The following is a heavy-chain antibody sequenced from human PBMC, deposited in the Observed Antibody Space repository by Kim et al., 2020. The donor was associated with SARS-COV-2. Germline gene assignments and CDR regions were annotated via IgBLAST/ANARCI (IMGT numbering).Heavy chain of an antibody. V-gene: IGHV1-46*01. CDR2: INPSGGST. CDR1: GYTFTSYY. J-gene: IGHJ4*02. CDR3: AREGYYDILTGYYLIFDY. Sequence: ASVKVSCKASGYTFTSYYMHWVRQAPGQGLEWMGIINPSGGSTSYAQKFQGRVTMTRDTSTSTVYMELSSLRSEDTAVYYCAREGYYDILTGYYLIFDYWGQGTLVTVSS. D-gene: IGHD3-9*01.